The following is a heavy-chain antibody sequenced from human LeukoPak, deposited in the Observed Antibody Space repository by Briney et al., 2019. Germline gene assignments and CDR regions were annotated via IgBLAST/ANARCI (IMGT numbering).Heavy chain of an antibody. CDR3: ARDQWYYYGSGSYHPQDY. CDR2: ISSSSSYT. D-gene: IGHD3-10*01. Sequence: GGSLRLSCAASGFTFSDYYMSWIRQAPGKGLEGVSYISSSSSYTNYADSVKSRFTISRDDSTNSLYLQMNSLSAEDTAVYYCARDQWYYYGSGSYHPQDYWGQGTLVTVSS. CDR1: GFTFSDYY. J-gene: IGHJ4*02. V-gene: IGHV3-11*06.